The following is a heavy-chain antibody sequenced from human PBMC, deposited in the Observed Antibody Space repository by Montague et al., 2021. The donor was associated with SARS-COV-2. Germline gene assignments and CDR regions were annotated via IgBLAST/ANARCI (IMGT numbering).Heavy chain of an antibody. CDR2: IYYSGST. Sequence: SETLSLTCTVSGGSISSHYWSWIRQPPGKGLEWIGYIYYSGSTNYNPSLKSRVTISVDTSKNQFSLKLSSVTAADTAAYYCARGFDYWGQGTLVTVSS. V-gene: IGHV4-59*11. CDR3: ARGFDY. J-gene: IGHJ4*02. CDR1: GGSISSHY.